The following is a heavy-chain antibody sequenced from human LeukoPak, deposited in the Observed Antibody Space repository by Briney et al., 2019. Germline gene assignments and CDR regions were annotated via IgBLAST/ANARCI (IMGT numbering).Heavy chain of an antibody. CDR1: GGSIRSGSHY. CDR2: IYYSGST. CDR3: AKRDDSGGNLVDL. Sequence: PSETLSRSCTVSGGSIRSGSHYWAWIRQPPGKGLEWIGSIYYSGSTYYNPSLENRVTISIDTSKNHFSLKLSSLSAADTSVYYCAKRDDSGGNLVDLWGQGTLVTVS. J-gene: IGHJ4*02. V-gene: IGHV4-39*02. D-gene: IGHD3-22*01.